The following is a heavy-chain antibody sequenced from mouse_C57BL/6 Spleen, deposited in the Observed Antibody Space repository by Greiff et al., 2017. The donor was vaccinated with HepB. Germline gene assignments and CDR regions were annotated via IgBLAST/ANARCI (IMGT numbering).Heavy chain of an antibody. CDR1: GFTFSSYA. CDR2: ISDGGSYT. Sequence: EVKLVESGGGLVKPGGSLKLSCAASGFTFSSYAMSWVRQTPEKRLEWVATISDGGSYTYYPDNVKGRFTISRDNAKNNLYLQMSHLKSEDTAMYYCARDDYGGFAYWGQGTLVTVSA. J-gene: IGHJ3*01. D-gene: IGHD2-4*01. CDR3: ARDDYGGFAY. V-gene: IGHV5-4*01.